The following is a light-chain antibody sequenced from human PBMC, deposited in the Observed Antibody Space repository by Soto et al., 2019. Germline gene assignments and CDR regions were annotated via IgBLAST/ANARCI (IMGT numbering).Light chain of an antibody. CDR2: AAS. J-gene: IGKJ5*01. V-gene: IGKV1-39*01. CDR3: QQSYSTIT. CDR1: QSISMY. Sequence: DIQMTQSPSSLSASVGDRVTITCRASQSISMYLNWYQQKPGKAPKLLIYAASSLQSGVPSRFSGSESGTDFTLTISSLQPEDFATYYCQQSYSTITFGQGTRLEVK.